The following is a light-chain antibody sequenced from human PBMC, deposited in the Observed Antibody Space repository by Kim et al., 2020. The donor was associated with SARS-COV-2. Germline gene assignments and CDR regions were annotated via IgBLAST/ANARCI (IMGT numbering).Light chain of an antibody. Sequence: GRSVTISCTGTSSNVGSYNRVSWFQQPPGTAPKLMIYEVTHRPSGVPDRFSGSKSGNTASLTISGLQAEDEADYYCSSYTISSTWVFGGGTQLTVL. CDR2: EVT. V-gene: IGLV2-18*02. J-gene: IGLJ3*02. CDR1: SSNVGSYNR. CDR3: SSYTISSTWV.